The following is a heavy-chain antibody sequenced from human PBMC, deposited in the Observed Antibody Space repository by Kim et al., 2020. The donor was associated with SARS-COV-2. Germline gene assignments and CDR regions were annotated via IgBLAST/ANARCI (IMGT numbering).Heavy chain of an antibody. D-gene: IGHD6-6*01. CDR1: GGSISSSSYY. V-gene: IGHV4-39*07. J-gene: IGHJ6*02. Sequence: SETLSLTCTVSGGSISSSSYYWGWIRQPPGKGLEWIGSIYYSGSTYYNPSLKSRVTISVDTSKNQFSLKLSSVTAAYTAVYYCARVVARPDYYYYYGMDVWGQGTTVTVSS. CDR3: ARVVARPDYYYYYGMDV. CDR2: IYYSGST.